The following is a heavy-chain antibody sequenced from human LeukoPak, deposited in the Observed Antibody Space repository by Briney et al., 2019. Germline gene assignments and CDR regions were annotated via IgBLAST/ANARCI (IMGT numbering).Heavy chain of an antibody. CDR1: GYTFTNFA. CDR3: ASRTGWFDP. V-gene: IGHV7-4-1*02. D-gene: IGHD1-14*01. Sequence: ASVKVSCKASGYTFTNFAMNWVRQAPGQGLEWMGWINTNSGNPTYAQGFTGRFVFSLDTSVSTAYLQINSLKAEDTAVYYCASRTGWFDPWGQGTLVTVSS. CDR2: INTNSGNP. J-gene: IGHJ5*02.